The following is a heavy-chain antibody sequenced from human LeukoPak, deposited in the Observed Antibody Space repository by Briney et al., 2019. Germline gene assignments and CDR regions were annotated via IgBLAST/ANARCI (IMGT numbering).Heavy chain of an antibody. CDR3: ARGLGPDDAFDI. Sequence: GGSLRLSCAASGFTFSSYSMNWVRQAPGKGLEWVSSISSSSSYICYADSVKGRFTISRDNAKNSLYLQMNSLRAEDTAVYYCARGLGPDDAFDIWGQGTMVTVSS. CDR2: ISSSSSYI. V-gene: IGHV3-21*01. CDR1: GFTFSSYS. J-gene: IGHJ3*02. D-gene: IGHD5-12*01.